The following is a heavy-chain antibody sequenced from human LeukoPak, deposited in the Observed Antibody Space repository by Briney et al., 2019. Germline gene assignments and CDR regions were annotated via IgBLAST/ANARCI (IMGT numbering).Heavy chain of an antibody. D-gene: IGHD3-10*01. J-gene: IGHJ4*02. CDR2: IKQDGSAK. Sequence: GGSLRLSCAASGFTFSSYWMTWVRQAPGKGHEWVANIKQDGSAKNYVDSVKGRFTISRDNAKNSLYLQMNSLRAEDTALYYCAKGGTMVRGVPTDWGQGTLVTVSS. CDR1: GFTFSSYW. V-gene: IGHV3-7*03. CDR3: AKGGTMVRGVPTD.